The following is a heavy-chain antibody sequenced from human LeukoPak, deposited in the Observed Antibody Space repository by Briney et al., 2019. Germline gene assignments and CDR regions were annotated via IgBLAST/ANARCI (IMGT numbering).Heavy chain of an antibody. Sequence: PGGSLRLSCAASGFTFSSYSMNWVRQAPGKGLEWVSYISSSSSTIYYADSVKGRFTISRDNAKNSLYLQMNSLIAEDTAVYYCARIDSSSWYYYYYMDVWGKGTTVTVSS. CDR1: GFTFSSYS. CDR3: ARIDSSSWYYYYYMDV. D-gene: IGHD6-13*01. V-gene: IGHV3-48*01. J-gene: IGHJ6*03. CDR2: ISSSSSTI.